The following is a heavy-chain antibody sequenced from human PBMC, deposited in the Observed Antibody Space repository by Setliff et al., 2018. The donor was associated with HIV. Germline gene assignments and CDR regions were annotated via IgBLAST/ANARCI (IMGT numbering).Heavy chain of an antibody. CDR3: ARFTGVVFGAGEPSWFDP. V-gene: IGHV4-30-4*08. CDR2: IHYKGNI. CDR1: GDSIISGDYY. D-gene: IGHD3-3*01. J-gene: IGHJ5*02. Sequence: SETLSLTCTVSGDSIISGDYYWSWIRQSPGKGLEWIGHIHYKGNIDYNASLKSRLAISSDTSKNQFSLNLSSVIAADTAIYFCARFTGVVFGAGEPSWFDPWGQGILVTVA.